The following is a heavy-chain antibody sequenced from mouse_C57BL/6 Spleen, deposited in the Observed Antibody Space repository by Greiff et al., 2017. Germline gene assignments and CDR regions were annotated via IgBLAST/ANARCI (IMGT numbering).Heavy chain of an antibody. D-gene: IGHD2-5*01. CDR3: APLYSNYGHYYAMDD. CDR2: IDPEDGET. J-gene: IGHJ4*01. Sequence: EVQLQQSGAELVKPGASVKLSCTASGFNIKDYYMHWVKQRTEQGLEWIGRIDPEDGETNYASKFQGKATITADTSSNTAYLQLSSLTSEDTAVYYCAPLYSNYGHYYAMDDWGQGTSVTVSS. V-gene: IGHV14-2*01. CDR1: GFNIKDYY.